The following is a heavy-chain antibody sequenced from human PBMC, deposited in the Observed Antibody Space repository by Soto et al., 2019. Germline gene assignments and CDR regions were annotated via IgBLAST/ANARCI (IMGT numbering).Heavy chain of an antibody. V-gene: IGHV3-48*01. Sequence: PGGSLRLSCAAPGFTFSSYGMNWVRQAPGKGLEWISYISSSSSTIYYADSVKGRFTISRDNAKNSLYLQMNSPRAEDTAVYYCARDGTYCSSTSRYFDYWGQGTLVTVSS. CDR1: GFTFSSYG. CDR2: ISSSSSTI. J-gene: IGHJ4*02. CDR3: ARDGTYCSSTSRYFDY. D-gene: IGHD2-2*01.